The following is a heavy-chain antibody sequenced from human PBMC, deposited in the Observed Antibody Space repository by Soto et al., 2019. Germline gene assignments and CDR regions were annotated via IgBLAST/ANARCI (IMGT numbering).Heavy chain of an antibody. J-gene: IGHJ6*02. CDR1: GGTFSSYA. V-gene: IGHV1-69*13. CDR2: IIPIFGTA. D-gene: IGHD3-22*01. CDR3: ARGSYYYDSSGYYRGDYYYYGMDV. Sequence: AVKVSCKASGGTFSSYAISWVRQAPGQGLEWMGGIIPIFGTANYAQKCQGRVTITADESTSTAYMELSSLRSEDKAVYYCARGSYYYDSSGYYRGDYYYYGMDVWGQGTTVTVSS.